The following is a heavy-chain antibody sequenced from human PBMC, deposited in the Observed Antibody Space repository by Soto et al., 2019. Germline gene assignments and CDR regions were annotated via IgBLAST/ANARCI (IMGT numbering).Heavy chain of an antibody. CDR3: ASTPVTGRYSYYGMDA. V-gene: IGHV1-69*01. CDR2: LIPVFDTP. Sequence: QVQPVQSGSEVKKPGSSVRVSCKTGSFYAVSWVRQAPGQGLEWMGGLIPVFDTPSYAQKFQGRVTIPADESKSTAYMELSSLRSEDTALYYCASTPVTGRYSYYGMDAWDQGIAVTVSS. J-gene: IGHJ6*02. CDR1: SFYA. D-gene: IGHD4-4*01.